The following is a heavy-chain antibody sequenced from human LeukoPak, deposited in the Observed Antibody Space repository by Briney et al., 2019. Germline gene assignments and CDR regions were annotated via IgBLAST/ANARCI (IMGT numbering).Heavy chain of an antibody. CDR2: IYTSGST. J-gene: IGHJ6*03. V-gene: IGHV4-4*09. D-gene: IGHD2-2*01. CDR1: GGSISSYY. Sequence: SETLSLTCTVSGGSISSYYWSWIRQPPGKGLEWIGYIYTSGSTNYNPSLKSRVTISVDTSKNQFSLKLSSVTAADTAVYYCARQDVKNKGGDSSSYYYYYMDGWGKGTTVTVSS. CDR3: ARQDVKNKGGDSSSYYYYYMDG.